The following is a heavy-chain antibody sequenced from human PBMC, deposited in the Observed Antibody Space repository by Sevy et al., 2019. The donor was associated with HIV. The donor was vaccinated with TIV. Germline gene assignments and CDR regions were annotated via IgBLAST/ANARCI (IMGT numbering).Heavy chain of an antibody. CDR2: INPNSGVT. Sequence: ASVKVSCKTTGYIFSDYNMHWVRQAPGQGLEWMALINPNSGVTIYAHNFRGRVSVTRDTSMSTAYMELSGLTSDDTAVYYCVREHINAPRIPLSFDIWGQRRMVTVSS. V-gene: IGHV1-2*06. J-gene: IGHJ3*02. D-gene: IGHD2-15*01. CDR1: GYIFSDYN. CDR3: VREHINAPRIPLSFDI.